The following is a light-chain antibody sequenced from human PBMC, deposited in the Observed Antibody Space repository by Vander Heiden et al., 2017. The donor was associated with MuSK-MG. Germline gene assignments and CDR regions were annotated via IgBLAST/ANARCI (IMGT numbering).Light chain of an antibody. CDR3: RQDDAYPRT. Sequence: AIQMTQFPSYLSASVGDRVTITCRASQGIRIDVGSYQQKPGEAPKLLIYSASTLHSPVPSRFSRSGSGTDFTLTISSLLPQDFATYYFRQDDAYPRTFNQGTKVDIK. CDR1: QGIRID. J-gene: IGKJ1*01. CDR2: SAS. V-gene: IGKV1-6*01.